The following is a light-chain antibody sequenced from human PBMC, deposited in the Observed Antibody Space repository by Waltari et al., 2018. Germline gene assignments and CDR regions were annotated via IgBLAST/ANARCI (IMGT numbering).Light chain of an antibody. CDR1: NLGGYC. CDR2: CDS. Sequence: SSVLTQPPSVSVAPGETVRITCRGDNLGGYCAHWYQQKPGQAPMLVIFCDSGRPSGVPERFSGSSSGNTATLTITGVEAGDEANYYCQAWHAGVDRGSFGSGTELSVL. J-gene: IGLJ1*01. CDR3: QAWHAGVDRGS. V-gene: IGLV3-21*04.